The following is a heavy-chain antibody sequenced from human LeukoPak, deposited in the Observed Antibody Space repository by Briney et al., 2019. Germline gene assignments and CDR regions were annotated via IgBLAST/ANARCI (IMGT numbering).Heavy chain of an antibody. D-gene: IGHD3-3*01. CDR3: ARDWAHDFWSGYPSPYYYYYMDV. CDR1: GGSFSGYY. CDR2: INHSGST. V-gene: IGHV4-34*01. Sequence: SETLSLTCAVYGGSFSGYYWSWIRQPPGKGLEWIGEINHSGSTNYNPSLKSRVTISVDTSKNQFSLKLSSVTAADTAVYYCARDWAHDFWSGYPSPYYYYYMDVWGKGTTVTVSS. J-gene: IGHJ6*03.